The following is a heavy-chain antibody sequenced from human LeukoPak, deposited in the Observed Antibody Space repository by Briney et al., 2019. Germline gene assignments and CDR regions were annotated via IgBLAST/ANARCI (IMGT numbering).Heavy chain of an antibody. CDR3: VRVLAGGAFDI. V-gene: IGHV1-8*01. CDR1: GYTFTTYD. CDR2: LNPNSGDT. J-gene: IGHJ3*02. Sequence: ASVKVSCKASGYTFTTYDINWVRQATGQGLEWLGYLNPNSGDTGYAQKFQGRVTMTRSTSISTAYMELSSLRSEDTAMYYCVRVLAGGAFDIWGQGTMVTVSS. D-gene: IGHD7-27*01.